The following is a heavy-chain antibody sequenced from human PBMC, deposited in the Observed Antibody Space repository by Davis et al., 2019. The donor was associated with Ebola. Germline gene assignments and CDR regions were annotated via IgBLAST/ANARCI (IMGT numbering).Heavy chain of an antibody. V-gene: IGHV5-51*01. J-gene: IGHJ2*01. CDR3: ARHPGYYDSSGYYKKNWYFDL. Sequence: GESLKISCKGSGHSFTRYWIGWVRQMPGKGLEWMGIIYPGDSDTRYSPSFQGQVTISADKSISTAYLQWSSLKASDTAMYYCARHPGYYDSSGYYKKNWYFDLWGRGTLVTVSS. D-gene: IGHD3-22*01. CDR1: GHSFTRYW. CDR2: IYPGDSDT.